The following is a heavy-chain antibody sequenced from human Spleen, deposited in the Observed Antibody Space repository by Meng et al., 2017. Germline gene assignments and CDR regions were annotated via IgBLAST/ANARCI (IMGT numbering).Heavy chain of an antibody. CDR1: GASFSDFF. V-gene: IGHV4-34*01. D-gene: IGHD6-13*01. CDR3: ARVGSSSWFVAD. J-gene: IGHJ4*02. CDR2: INHSGTT. Sequence: VQPQQWGAGLLKPSETLSLTCAVYGASFSDFFWSWIRQPPGKGLEWIGEINHSGTTNYSPSLKSRVTISVDTSKNQFSLSLTSVTAADTAVYYCARVGSSSWFVADWGQGTLVTVSS.